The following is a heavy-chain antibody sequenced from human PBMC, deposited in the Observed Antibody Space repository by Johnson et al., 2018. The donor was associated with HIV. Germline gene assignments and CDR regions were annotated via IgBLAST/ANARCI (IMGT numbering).Heavy chain of an antibody. CDR2: ISYDGSNK. CDR3: ARDRGGGTEAGAFDI. D-gene: IGHD2-15*01. Sequence: VQLVESGGGVVQPGRSPRLSCAASGFTFSSYAMHWVRQAPGKALEWVAVISYDGSNKYYADSVKGRFTISRDNSKNTLYLQMNSLRAEDTAVYYCARDRGGGTEAGAFDIWGQGTMVTVSS. J-gene: IGHJ3*02. CDR1: GFTFSSYA. V-gene: IGHV3-30*04.